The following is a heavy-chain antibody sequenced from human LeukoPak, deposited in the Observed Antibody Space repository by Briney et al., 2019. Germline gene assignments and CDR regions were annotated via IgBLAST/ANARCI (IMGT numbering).Heavy chain of an antibody. CDR1: GFTFSNAW. CDR3: TSSNFLWFGEPPPY. D-gene: IGHD3-10*01. CDR2: IKSETNGGTT. J-gene: IGHJ4*02. Sequence: GGSLRLSCAASGFTFSNAWMNWVRQAPGKGLEWVGRIKSETNGGTTEYAAPVKGRFTISRDDSKNTLYLQMNSLKTEDTAMYYCTSSNFLWFGEPPPYWGQGTLVTVSS. V-gene: IGHV3-15*01.